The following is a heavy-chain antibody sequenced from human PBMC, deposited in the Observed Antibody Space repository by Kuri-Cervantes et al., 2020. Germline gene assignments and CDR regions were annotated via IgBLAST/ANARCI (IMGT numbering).Heavy chain of an antibody. D-gene: IGHD4-17*01. J-gene: IGHJ4*02. CDR2: ISGSGGST. CDR1: GFTFDDYA. Sequence: GGSLRLSCAASGFTFDDYAMHWVRQAPGKGLEWVSAISGSGGSTYYADSVKGRFTISRDNSKNTLYLQMNSLRAEDTAVYYCAKEGDYGDYVDYWGQGTLVTVSS. CDR3: AKEGDYGDYVDY. V-gene: IGHV3-23*01.